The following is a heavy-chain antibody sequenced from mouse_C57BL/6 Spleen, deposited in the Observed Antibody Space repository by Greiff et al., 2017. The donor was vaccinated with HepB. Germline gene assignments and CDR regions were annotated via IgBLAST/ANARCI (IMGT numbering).Heavy chain of an antibody. V-gene: IGHV5-9*01. Sequence: EVMLVESGGGLVKPGGSLKLSCAASGFTFSSYTMSWVRQTPEKRLEWVATISGGGSNTYYPDSVKGRFTISRDNAKNTLYLQMSSLRSEDTALYYCARPYDYFAYWGQGTLVTVSA. D-gene: IGHD2-4*01. CDR3: ARPYDYFAY. CDR2: ISGGGSNT. J-gene: IGHJ3*01. CDR1: GFTFSSYT.